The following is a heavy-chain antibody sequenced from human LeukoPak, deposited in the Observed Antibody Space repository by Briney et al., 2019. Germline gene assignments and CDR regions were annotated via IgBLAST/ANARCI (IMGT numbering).Heavy chain of an antibody. CDR1: GYSISSGYY. V-gene: IGHV4-38-2*02. CDR3: ARDSLDTAMASTENWFDP. J-gene: IGHJ5*02. CDR2: IYHSGRT. D-gene: IGHD5-18*01. Sequence: SETLSLTCTVSGYSISSGYYWGWIRQPPGKGLEWIGSIYHSGRTFYNPSLKSRVTISVDTFRNQFSLKLNSVTAADTAVYYCARDSLDTAMASTENWFDPWGQGTLVTVSS.